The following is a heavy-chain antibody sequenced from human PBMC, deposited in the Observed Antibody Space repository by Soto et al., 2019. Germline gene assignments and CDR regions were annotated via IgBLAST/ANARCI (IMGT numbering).Heavy chain of an antibody. J-gene: IGHJ4*02. CDR2: IYWDEDK. V-gene: IGHV2-5*02. CDR3: LSRAEPPRGGYYFDY. CDR1: GFSLTTSGVG. Sequence: QITLKESGPTLVKPTQTLTLTCTFSGFSLTTSGVGVGWILQPPGKALEWLALIYWDEDKRYSPSLKSRLTITRDDSKNQVVLTMTNMDPVDTATYYCLSRAEPPRGGYYFDYWGQGTLVTVSS. D-gene: IGHD1-26*01.